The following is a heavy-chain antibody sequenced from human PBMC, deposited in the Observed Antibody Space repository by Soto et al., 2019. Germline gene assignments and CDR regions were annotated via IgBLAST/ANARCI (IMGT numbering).Heavy chain of an antibody. CDR1: GSTFSSYG. CDR3: AKAGGGFGDFVHH. CDR2: ILYDGSDK. V-gene: IGHV3-30*18. J-gene: IGHJ4*02. D-gene: IGHD3-10*01. Sequence: QPGGSLRLSCAASGSTFSSYGMHWVRQAPGKGLEWVTGILYDGSDKYYADSVKGRFTISRENSKNTLYLQMNSLRTEDSAVYYCAKAGGGFGDFVHHWGQGTPVTVSS.